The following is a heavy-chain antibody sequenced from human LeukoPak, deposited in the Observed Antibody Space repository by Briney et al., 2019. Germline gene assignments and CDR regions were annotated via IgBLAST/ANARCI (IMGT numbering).Heavy chain of an antibody. D-gene: IGHD6-19*01. Sequence: PSETLSLTCTVSGGSISSYYWSWIRQPAGKGLEWIGRIYTSGSTNCNPSLKSRVTMSVDTSKNQFSLKLSSVTAADTAVYYCARGGNRSGWSPYNWFDLWGQGTLVTVPS. CDR3: ARGGNRSGWSPYNWFDL. J-gene: IGHJ5*02. CDR1: GGSISSYY. CDR2: IYTSGST. V-gene: IGHV4-4*07.